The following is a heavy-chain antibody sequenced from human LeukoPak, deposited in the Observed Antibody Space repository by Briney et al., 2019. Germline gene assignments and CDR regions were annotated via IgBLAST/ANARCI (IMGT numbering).Heavy chain of an antibody. D-gene: IGHD2-2*01. J-gene: IGHJ6*03. Sequence: ASVKVSCKASGYTFTSYGISWVRQAPGQGLEWMGWISAYNGNTNYGQKLQGRVTMTTDTSTSTAYMELRSLRSDDTAVYYCAREKGYCSSTSCYDEDDYYYYYMDVWGKGTTVTVSS. CDR3: AREKGYCSSTSCYDEDDYYYYYMDV. CDR1: GYTFTSYG. CDR2: ISAYNGNT. V-gene: IGHV1-18*01.